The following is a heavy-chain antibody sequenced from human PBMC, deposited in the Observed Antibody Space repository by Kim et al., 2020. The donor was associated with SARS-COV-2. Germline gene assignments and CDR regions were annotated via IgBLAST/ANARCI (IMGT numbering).Heavy chain of an antibody. D-gene: IGHD4-4*01. CDR3: ARSTVTKGFDY. V-gene: IGHV1-18*01. J-gene: IGHJ4*02. Sequence: NYAPNLQGRVTMTTDTSTSTAYMELRSLRSDDTAVYYWARSTVTKGFDYWGQGTLVTVSS.